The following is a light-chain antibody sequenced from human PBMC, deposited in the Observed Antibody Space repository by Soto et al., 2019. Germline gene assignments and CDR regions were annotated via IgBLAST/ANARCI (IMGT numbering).Light chain of an antibody. CDR2: EVT. CDR3: SSYTTTSTYV. CDR1: SGDVGGYDY. V-gene: IGLV2-14*01. J-gene: IGLJ1*01. Sequence: QSALTQPASVSGSPGQSVTISCTGTSGDVGGYDYVSLYQQHPGKAPKFMIYEVTNRPSGVSHRFSGSKSGNTASLTISGLQAEDEADYYCSSYTTTSTYVFGTGTKVTVL.